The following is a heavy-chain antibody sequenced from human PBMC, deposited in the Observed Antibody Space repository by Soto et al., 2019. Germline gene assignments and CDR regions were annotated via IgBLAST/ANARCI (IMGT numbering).Heavy chain of an antibody. J-gene: IGHJ4*02. V-gene: IGHV4-34*01. CDR1: GGSFSEYY. CDR3: VLFVEADASCDS. D-gene: IGHD2-15*01. CDR2: LSHAGNT. Sequence: SETLSLTCAVYGGSFSEYYWNWIRQPPGMGLEWIGDLSHAGNTKYNPSLESRLTISLDTSKRQFSLKLRSVTAADTAMYYCVLFVEADASCDSWAQGTLVTVSS.